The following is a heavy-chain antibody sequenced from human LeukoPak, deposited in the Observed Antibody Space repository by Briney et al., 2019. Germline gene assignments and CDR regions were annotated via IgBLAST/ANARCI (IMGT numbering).Heavy chain of an antibody. CDR1: GFTFSSFS. D-gene: IGHD4-17*01. CDR2: ITSSGSMK. J-gene: IGHJ4*02. CDR3: ARDITVTNEDSFDY. Sequence: GGSLRLSCAASGFTFSSFSMNWVRQAPGKGLEWVSHITSSGSMKDYADSVKGRFTISRDNAKNSLYLQMNSLRAEDTAVYYFARDITVTNEDSFDYWGQGTLVTVSS. V-gene: IGHV3-48*04.